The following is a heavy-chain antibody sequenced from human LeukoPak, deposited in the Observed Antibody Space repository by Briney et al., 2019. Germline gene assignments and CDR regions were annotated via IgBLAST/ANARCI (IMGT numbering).Heavy chain of an antibody. D-gene: IGHD2-15*01. CDR1: GYTFTSYY. V-gene: IGHV1-46*01. Sequence: ASVKVSCKASGYTFTSYYMHWVRQAPGQGLGWMGIINPSGRSTTYAQKFQGRVTMTRDTSKSTVYMELSSLRSEDTAVYYCARGNNPGYCSGGTCYIGWFDPWGQGTLVTVSS. CDR2: INPSGRST. J-gene: IGHJ5*02. CDR3: ARGNNPGYCSGGTCYIGWFDP.